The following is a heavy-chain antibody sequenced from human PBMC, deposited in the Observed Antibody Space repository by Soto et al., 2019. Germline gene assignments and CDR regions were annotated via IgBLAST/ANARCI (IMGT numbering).Heavy chain of an antibody. CDR3: AKDTDSSGYYYVRLINWFDP. Sequence: QPGGSLRLSCAASGFTFSSYGMHWVRQAPGKGLEWVAVIPYDGSNKYYADSVKGRFTISRDNSKNTLYLQMNSLRAEDTAVYYCAKDTDSSGYYYVRLINWFDPWGQGT. V-gene: IGHV3-30*18. D-gene: IGHD3-22*01. J-gene: IGHJ5*02. CDR1: GFTFSSYG. CDR2: IPYDGSNK.